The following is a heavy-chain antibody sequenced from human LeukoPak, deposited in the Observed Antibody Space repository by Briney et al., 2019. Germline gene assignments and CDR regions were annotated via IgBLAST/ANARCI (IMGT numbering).Heavy chain of an antibody. V-gene: IGHV5-51*01. D-gene: IGHD6-13*01. Sequence: GESLKISCKGSGYSFTSYWIGWVRQMPGKGLECMGIIYPGDSDTRYSPSFQGQVTISADKSISTAYLQWSSLKASDTAMYYCARGKGARPKIAAAGTFDYWGQGTLVTVSS. CDR2: IYPGDSDT. CDR1: GYSFTSYW. CDR3: ARGKGARPKIAAAGTFDY. J-gene: IGHJ4*02.